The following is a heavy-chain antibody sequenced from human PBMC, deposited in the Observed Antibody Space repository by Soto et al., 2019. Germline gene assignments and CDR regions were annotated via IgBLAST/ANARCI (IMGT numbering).Heavy chain of an antibody. J-gene: IGHJ6*02. V-gene: IGHV3-53*01. CDR3: TREDYYGSKMHGMDV. CDR2: FYTDGSR. D-gene: IGHD3-22*01. CDR1: GFSVSSNY. Sequence: EGSLRLSCAASGFSVSSNYMSWVRQAPGKGLEWVSVFYTDGSRYYADSVKGRCTMSRDTSKNTLNLQMNSLRAEDTAVYYCTREDYYGSKMHGMDVWGQGTTVTVSS.